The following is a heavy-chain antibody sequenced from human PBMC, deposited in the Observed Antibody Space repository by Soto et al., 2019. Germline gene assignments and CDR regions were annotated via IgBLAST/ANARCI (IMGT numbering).Heavy chain of an antibody. J-gene: IGHJ5*02. D-gene: IGHD6-6*01. CDR1: GGSISSSSYY. CDR2: ISYSGTT. V-gene: IGHV4-39*02. Sequence: SETLSLTCSVSGGSISSSSYYWGWIRQPPGKGLEWIGSISYSGTTYYNPSLKSRVTIFVDTSKNQFSLKLTSVTAADTAVYYCARERPDGARLDPWGQGTLVTVSS. CDR3: ARERPDGARLDP.